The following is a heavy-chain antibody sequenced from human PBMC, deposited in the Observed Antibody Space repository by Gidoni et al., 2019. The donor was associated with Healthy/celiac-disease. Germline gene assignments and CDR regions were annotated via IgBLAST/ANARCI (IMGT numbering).Heavy chain of an antibody. CDR1: GGSISSSSYY. Sequence: QLQLQESGPGLVKPSETLSLTCTVSGGSISSSSYYWGWIRQPPGKGLEWIGSIYYSGSTYYNPSLKSRVTISVDTSKNQFSLKLSSVTAADTAVYYCARRITMIVVPENAFDIWGQGTMVTVSS. V-gene: IGHV4-39*01. J-gene: IGHJ3*02. CDR3: ARRITMIVVPENAFDI. D-gene: IGHD3-22*01. CDR2: IYYSGST.